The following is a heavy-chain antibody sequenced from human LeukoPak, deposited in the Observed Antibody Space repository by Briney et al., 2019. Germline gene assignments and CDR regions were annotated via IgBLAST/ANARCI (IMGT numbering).Heavy chain of an antibody. D-gene: IGHD1-26*01. CDR2: ITASGTAM. J-gene: IGHJ4*02. CDR3: ASSGSYRFDY. V-gene: IGHV3-48*02. CDR1: GFTFSSYS. Sequence: GSLRLSCAASGFTFSSYSMNWVRQAPGKGLEWVSHITASGTAMFYADSVKGRFTISRDNAKNSLYLQMNSLRDEGTAVYYCASSGSYRFDYWGQGTPVTVSS.